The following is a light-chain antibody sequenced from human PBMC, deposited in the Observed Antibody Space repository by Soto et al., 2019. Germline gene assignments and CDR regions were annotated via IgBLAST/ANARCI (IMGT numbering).Light chain of an antibody. Sequence: DIQLTQSPSFLSASVGDRVTITCRASQGISSYLAWYQQKPGKAPKLLIYAASTLQTGVPARFSGSGSGTEFTLTISRLQPEDFATYYCQQLNSYPPLFGPGTKVDIK. CDR2: AAS. J-gene: IGKJ3*01. CDR3: QQLNSYPPL. CDR1: QGISSY. V-gene: IGKV1-9*01.